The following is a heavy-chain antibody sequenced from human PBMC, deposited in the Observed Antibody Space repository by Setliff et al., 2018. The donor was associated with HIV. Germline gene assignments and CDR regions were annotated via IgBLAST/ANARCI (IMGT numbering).Heavy chain of an antibody. CDR3: ASSITVAGGRSFYYYAMDV. V-gene: IGHV5-51*01. J-gene: IGHJ6*02. D-gene: IGHD1-20*01. CDR2: INPGDSDI. Sequence: AGESLKISCKASGYSFTSYWISWVRQMPGKGLEWMGIINPGDSDIRYSPSFRGQVTISVDKSINTAYLQWSSLKASDTAMYYCASSITVAGGRSFYYYAMDVWGQGTTVTVSS. CDR1: GYSFTSYW.